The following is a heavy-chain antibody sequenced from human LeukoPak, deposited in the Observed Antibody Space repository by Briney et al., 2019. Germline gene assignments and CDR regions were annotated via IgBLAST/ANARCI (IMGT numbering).Heavy chain of an antibody. CDR2: INWNGGST. J-gene: IGHJ6*03. V-gene: IGHV3-20*04. CDR1: GFTFDDYG. Sequence: GGSLRLSCAASGFTFDDYGMSWVRQAPGKGLERVSGINWNGGSTGYADSVKGRFTISRDNAKNSLYLQMNSLRAEDTALYYCARARGGSYYYYYMDVWGKGTTVTVSS. D-gene: IGHD1-26*01. CDR3: ARARGGSYYYYYMDV.